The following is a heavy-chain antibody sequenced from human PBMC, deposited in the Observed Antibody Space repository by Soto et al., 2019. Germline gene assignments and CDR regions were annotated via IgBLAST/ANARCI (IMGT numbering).Heavy chain of an antibody. CDR3: TTDINYELLWFGELLGPRDY. Sequence: EVQLVESGGGLVKPGGSLRLSCAASGFTFSNAWMSWVRQAPGKGLKWVGRIKSKTDGGTTDYAAPVKGRFTISRDDSKNTLYLQMNSLKTEDTAVYYCTTDINYELLWFGELLGPRDYWGQGTLVTVSS. CDR2: IKSKTDGGTT. D-gene: IGHD3-10*01. CDR1: GFTFSNAW. J-gene: IGHJ4*02. V-gene: IGHV3-15*01.